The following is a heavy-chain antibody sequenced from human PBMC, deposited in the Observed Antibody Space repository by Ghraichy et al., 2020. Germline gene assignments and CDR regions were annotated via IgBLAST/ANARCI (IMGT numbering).Heavy chain of an antibody. J-gene: IGHJ4*02. Sequence: CSGCAGNWVRLAPGKGLEWVSTIDGPTTNTHYVDSVKGRFSISRDNSKSTVYLHMNSLRAEDTAVYYCTTWLSAHFDFWGQGTQVTVSS. V-gene: IGHV3-23*01. CDR3: TTWLSAHFDF. D-gene: IGHD3-22*01. CDR2: IDGPTTNT. CDR1: CSGCA.